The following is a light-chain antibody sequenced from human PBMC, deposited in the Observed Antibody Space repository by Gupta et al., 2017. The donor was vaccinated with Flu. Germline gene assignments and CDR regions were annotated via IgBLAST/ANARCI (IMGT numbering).Light chain of an antibody. V-gene: IGLV3-21*02. CDR2: DDS. Sequence: SSVLTQPPSVSVAPGQSTTLACGGNNFGRKSVHWYQQKPGQAPVLVVQDDSDRPSGIPAGFSGSKSGNTATLTINRVEAGDEADYYCQVWDTTSDHLVMFGGGTKLTVL. J-gene: IGLJ3*02. CDR1: NFGRKS. CDR3: QVWDTTSDHLVM.